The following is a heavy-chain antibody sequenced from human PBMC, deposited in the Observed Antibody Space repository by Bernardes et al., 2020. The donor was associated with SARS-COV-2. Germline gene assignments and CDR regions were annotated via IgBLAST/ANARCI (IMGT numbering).Heavy chain of an antibody. CDR1: GFTFRDST. CDR2: IWHDGRRE. D-gene: IGHD4-17*01. V-gene: IGHV3-33*01. CDR3: ATEDGEWLES. Sequence: VGSLHLSCAASGFTFRDSTMHWVRQAPGTGLEWVAVIWHDGRREYYVDSVKGRFAISRDNSNNTLYLQMNNLRVEDTALYRCATEDGEWLESWGQGTLVTVSS. J-gene: IGHJ5*01.